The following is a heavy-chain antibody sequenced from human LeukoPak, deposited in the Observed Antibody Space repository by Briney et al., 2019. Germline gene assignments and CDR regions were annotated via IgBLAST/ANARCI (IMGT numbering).Heavy chain of an antibody. CDR3: RVTLIQLWLEGGFDY. CDR2: INPNSGGT. Sequence: ASVTVSCKASGYTFTVYYMHWVRPAPGQGVEWMGWINPNSGGTNYTQKFQGRVTMTRDTSISTAYMELSRLRSDDTAVYYCRVTLIQLWLEGGFDYWGQGTLVTVSS. J-gene: IGHJ4*02. CDR1: GYTFTVYY. D-gene: IGHD5-18*01. V-gene: IGHV1-2*02.